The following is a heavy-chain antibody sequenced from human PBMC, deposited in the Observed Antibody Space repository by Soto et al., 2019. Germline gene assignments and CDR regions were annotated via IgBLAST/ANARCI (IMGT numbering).Heavy chain of an antibody. J-gene: IGHJ6*02. Sequence: SETLSLTCSVSSGSISSNSYFWAWIRQPPGKGLEWIGAVFYSGDTYYSESLKSRVTMSVDTSKNQFSLKLNSVTAADTAVYYCARQGRNTKIVLLRHYATDFWGQGTAVTVSS. D-gene: IGHD3-22*01. CDR1: SGSISSNSYF. V-gene: IGHV4-39*01. CDR2: VFYSGDT. CDR3: ARQGRNTKIVLLRHYATDF.